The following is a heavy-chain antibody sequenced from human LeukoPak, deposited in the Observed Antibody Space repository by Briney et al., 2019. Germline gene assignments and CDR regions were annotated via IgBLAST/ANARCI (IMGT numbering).Heavy chain of an antibody. D-gene: IGHD1-26*01. V-gene: IGHV3-23*01. CDR1: GFTFSNYA. CDR3: TKRSGVYSDNSGFFDY. Sequence: GGSLRLSCAACGFTFSNYAMNWVRQAPGKGLEWVSGISGGGASRDYADSVKGRFTISRDNSKNTVLLQMDSLRAEDTAIYYCTKRSGVYSDNSGFFDYWGQGSLVTVSS. CDR2: ISGGGASR. J-gene: IGHJ4*02.